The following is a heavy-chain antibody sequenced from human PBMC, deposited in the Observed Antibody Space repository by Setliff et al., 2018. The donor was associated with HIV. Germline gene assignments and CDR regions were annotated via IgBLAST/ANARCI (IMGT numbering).Heavy chain of an antibody. CDR2: IYTSGST. D-gene: IGHD2-15*01. CDR3: ARDRLYCSGGSCYSVGPNDVFDI. J-gene: IGHJ3*02. CDR1: GGSISSGSYY. Sequence: TLSLTCTVSGGSISSGSYYWSWTRQPAGKGLEWIGHIYTSGSTNYNPSLRSRVTISVDTSKNQFSLKLSSVTAADTAVYYCARDRLYCSGGSCYSVGPNDVFDIWGQGTMVTVSS. V-gene: IGHV4-61*09.